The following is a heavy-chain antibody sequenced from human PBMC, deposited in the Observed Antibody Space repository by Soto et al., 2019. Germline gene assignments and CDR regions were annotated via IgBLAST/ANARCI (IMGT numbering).Heavy chain of an antibody. Sequence: ASVKVSCKASGYTFTSYGISWVPQAPLRGLEWMVWHSAYNGNTNYAQKLQGRVTMTTDTSTSTAYMELRSLRSDDTAVYYCDIALAGTSAFDIGGQGTMVTVS. D-gene: IGHD6-19*01. CDR1: GYTFTSYG. J-gene: IGHJ3*02. CDR2: HSAYNGNT. V-gene: IGHV1-18*04. CDR3: DIALAGTSAFDI.